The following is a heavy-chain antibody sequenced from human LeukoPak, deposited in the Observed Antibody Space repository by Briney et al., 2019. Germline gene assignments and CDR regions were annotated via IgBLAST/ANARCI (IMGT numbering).Heavy chain of an antibody. CDR1: GYTFTGYY. J-gene: IGHJ6*03. CDR2: INPNSGGT. CDR3: ARDRVVATTYYYYYMDV. Sequence: ASVKVSCKASGYTFTGYYMHWVRQAPGQGLEWMGWINPNSGGTNYAQKFQGRVTMTRDTSISTAYMELSRLRPDDTAVYYCARDRVVATTYYYYYMDVWGKGTTVTVSS. D-gene: IGHD5-12*01. V-gene: IGHV1-2*02.